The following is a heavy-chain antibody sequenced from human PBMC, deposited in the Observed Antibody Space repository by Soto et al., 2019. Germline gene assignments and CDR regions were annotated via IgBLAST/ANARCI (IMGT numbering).Heavy chain of an antibody. V-gene: IGHV4-4*02. Sequence: SETLSLTCAVSGDSISSSDWWSWVRQPPGKGLQWIGEVFHSGSTSYNPSLKSRATISIDKSKNQFSLDLSSVTAADTAVYYCARYSKSTFDHWGLGTLVTVSS. CDR2: VFHSGST. CDR3: ARYSKSTFDH. J-gene: IGHJ4*02. CDR1: GDSISSSDW. D-gene: IGHD5-18*01.